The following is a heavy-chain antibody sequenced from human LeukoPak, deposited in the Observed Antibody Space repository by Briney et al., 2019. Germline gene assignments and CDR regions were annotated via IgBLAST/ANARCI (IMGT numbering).Heavy chain of an antibody. J-gene: IGHJ4*02. CDR2: IYYSGST. CDR3: ARAPRGATTYVDY. V-gene: IGHV4-59*01. CDR1: GGSISSYY. D-gene: IGHD3-10*01. Sequence: PSETLSLTCTVSGGSISSYYWSWIRQPPGKGLEWIGYIYYSGSTNYNPSLKSRVTISVDTSKNQFSLKLSSVTAADTAVYYCARAPRGATTYVDYWGQGTLVTVSS.